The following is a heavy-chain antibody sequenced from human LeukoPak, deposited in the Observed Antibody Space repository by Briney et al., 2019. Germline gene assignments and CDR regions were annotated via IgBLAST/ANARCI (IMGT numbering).Heavy chain of an antibody. J-gene: IGHJ6*03. Sequence: ASVKVSCKASGGTFSSYAISWVRQAPGQGLEWMGGVIPIFGTANYAQKCQGRVTITADESTSTAYMELSSLRSEDTAVYYCARGYSYGPYYYYYYMDVWGKGTTVTVSS. V-gene: IGHV1-69*13. D-gene: IGHD5-18*01. CDR3: ARGYSYGPYYYYYYMDV. CDR1: GGTFSSYA. CDR2: VIPIFGTA.